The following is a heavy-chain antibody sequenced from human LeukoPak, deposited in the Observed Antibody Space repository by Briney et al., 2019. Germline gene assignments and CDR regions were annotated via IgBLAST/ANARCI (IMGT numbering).Heavy chain of an antibody. V-gene: IGHV1-69*04. D-gene: IGHD3-22*01. J-gene: IGHJ4*02. CDR1: GGTFSSYA. Sequence: ASVKVSCKASGGTFSSYAISWVRQAPGQGLEWMGRIIPILGIANYAQKFQGRVTITADKSTSTAYMELSSLRSEDTAVYYCARDPDKTRTNYYDSSGYYTRRNDNWGQRTLVTVSS. CDR3: ARDPDKTRTNYYDSSGYYTRRNDN. CDR2: IIPILGIA.